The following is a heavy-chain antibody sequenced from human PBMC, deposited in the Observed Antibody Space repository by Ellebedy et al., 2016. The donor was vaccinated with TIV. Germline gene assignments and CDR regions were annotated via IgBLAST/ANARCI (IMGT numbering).Heavy chain of an antibody. CDR1: GFTFSSYA. Sequence: GESLKISCAASGFTFSSYAMSWVRQAPGKGLEWVSVISVLGGSTHYADSVKGRFTISRDKSKNTLFLQMNSLRTVDTAVYYCARELQHFRAFDSWGQGTLVTVSS. V-gene: IGHV3-23*01. CDR2: ISVLGGST. CDR3: ARELQHFRAFDS. J-gene: IGHJ4*02. D-gene: IGHD1-1*01.